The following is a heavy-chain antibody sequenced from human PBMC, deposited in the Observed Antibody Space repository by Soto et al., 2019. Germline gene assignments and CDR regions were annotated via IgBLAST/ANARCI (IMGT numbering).Heavy chain of an antibody. Sequence: GASVKVSCKASGYTFTSYDINWVRQATGQGLEWMGWMNPNSGNTGYAQKFQGRVTMTRNTSISTAYMELSSLRSEDTAVYYCARARGPSGYDFFNYWGQGTLVTVSS. V-gene: IGHV1-8*01. J-gene: IGHJ4*02. D-gene: IGHD5-12*01. CDR2: MNPNSGNT. CDR3: ARARGPSGYDFFNY. CDR1: GYTFTSYD.